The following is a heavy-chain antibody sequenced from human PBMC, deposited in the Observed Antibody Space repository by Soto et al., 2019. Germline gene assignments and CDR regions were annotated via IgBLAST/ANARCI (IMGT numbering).Heavy chain of an antibody. CDR2: TYYRSKWYN. CDR3: ARDMGSSSWYENFDWFDP. D-gene: IGHD6-13*01. V-gene: IGHV6-1*01. J-gene: IGHJ5*02. Sequence: SQTLSLTCAISGDSVSSNSAAWNWIRQSPSRGLKWLGRTYYRSKWYNDYAVSVKSRITINPDTSKNQFSLQLNSVTPEDTAVYYCARDMGSSSWYENFDWFDPWGQGTLVTVSS. CDR1: GDSVSSNSAA.